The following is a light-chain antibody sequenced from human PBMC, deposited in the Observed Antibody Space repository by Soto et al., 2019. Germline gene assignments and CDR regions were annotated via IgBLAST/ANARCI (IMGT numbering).Light chain of an antibody. CDR3: QQYNSYST. J-gene: IGKJ1*01. CDR2: DAS. V-gene: IGKV1-5*01. Sequence: DIQMTQSPSTLSASVGDRVTITCLASQSISSWLAWYQQKPGKAPKLLIYDASSLESGVPSRFSGSGSGTEFTLTISSLQPDDFATYSCQQYNSYSTFGQGTKVEIK. CDR1: QSISSW.